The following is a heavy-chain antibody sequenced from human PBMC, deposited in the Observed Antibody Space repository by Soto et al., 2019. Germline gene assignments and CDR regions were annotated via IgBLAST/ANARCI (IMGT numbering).Heavy chain of an antibody. CDR1: GFTFSSYA. Sequence: EVQLLESGGGLVQPGGSLRLSCAASGFTFSSYAMSWVRQAPGKGLEWVSAISGSGGSTYYADSVKGRFTISRDNSKNTLYLQMNSLRAEDTAVYYCAKFRPKWLPTPGIPGDDAFDIWGQGTMVTVSS. CDR2: ISGSGGST. J-gene: IGHJ3*02. D-gene: IGHD5-12*01. CDR3: AKFRPKWLPTPGIPGDDAFDI. V-gene: IGHV3-23*01.